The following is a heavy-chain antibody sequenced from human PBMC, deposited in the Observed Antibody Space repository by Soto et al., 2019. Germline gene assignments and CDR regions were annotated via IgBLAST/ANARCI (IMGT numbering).Heavy chain of an antibody. CDR1: GFTFSSYA. D-gene: IGHD4-4*01. J-gene: IGHJ6*02. CDR2: ISYDGSNK. CDR3: ARPFPSDYSNYGYYYYYGMDV. Sequence: GGSLRLSCAASGFTFSSYAMHWVRQAPGKGLEWVAVISYDGSNKYYADSVKGRFTISRDNSKNTLYLQMNSLRAEDTAVYYCARPFPSDYSNYGYYYYYGMDVWGQGTTVTVSS. V-gene: IGHV3-30-3*01.